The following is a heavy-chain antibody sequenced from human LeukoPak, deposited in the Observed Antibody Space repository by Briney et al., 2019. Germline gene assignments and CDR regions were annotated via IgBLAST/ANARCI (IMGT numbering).Heavy chain of an antibody. J-gene: IGHJ4*02. CDR3: ARIGRGRGYCSSTSCYTLDY. CDR2: MNPNSGNT. CDR1: GYTFTSYD. D-gene: IGHD2-2*02. Sequence: ASVKVSCKASGYTFTSYDINWVRQATGQGLEWMGWMNPNSGNTGYAQKFQGRVTMTMNTSISTAYMELSSLRSEDTAVYYCARIGRGRGYCSSTSCYTLDYWGQGTLVTVSS. V-gene: IGHV1-8*01.